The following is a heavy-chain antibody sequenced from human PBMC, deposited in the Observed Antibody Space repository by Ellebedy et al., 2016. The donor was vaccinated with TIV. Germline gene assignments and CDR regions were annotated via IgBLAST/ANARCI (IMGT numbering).Heavy chain of an antibody. D-gene: IGHD1-26*01. CDR1: GGTFSSYA. CDR3: ARDGMGAYSNWFDP. Sequence: AASVKVSCKASGGTFSSYAISWVRQAPGQGLEWMGGIIPIFGTANYAQKFQGRVTITADESTSTAYMELSSLRSEDTAVYYCARDGMGAYSNWFDPWGQGTLVTVSS. V-gene: IGHV1-69*13. J-gene: IGHJ5*02. CDR2: IIPIFGTA.